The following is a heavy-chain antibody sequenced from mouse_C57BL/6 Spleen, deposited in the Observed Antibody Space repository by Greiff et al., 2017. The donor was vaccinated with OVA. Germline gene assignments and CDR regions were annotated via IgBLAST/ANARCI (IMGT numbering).Heavy chain of an antibody. V-gene: IGHV1-15*01. D-gene: IGHD2-2*01. J-gene: IGHJ3*01. Sequence: QVQLQQPGAELVRPGASVTLSCKASGYTFTDYEMHWVKQTPVHGLEWIGAIDPETGGTAYNQKFKGKAILTADKSSSTAYMELRRLTSEDSAVYYCTRGGLPFAYWGQGTLVTVSA. CDR2: IDPETGGT. CDR3: TRGGLPFAY. CDR1: GYTFTDYE.